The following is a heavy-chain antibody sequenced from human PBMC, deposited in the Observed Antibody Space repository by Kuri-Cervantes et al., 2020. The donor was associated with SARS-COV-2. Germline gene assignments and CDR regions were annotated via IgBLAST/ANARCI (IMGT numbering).Heavy chain of an antibody. CDR3: AKSAGSTSLYNWFDP. D-gene: IGHD2-2*01. J-gene: IGHJ5*02. CDR2: ISWNSDSI. Sequence: GGSLRLSCAASGFTFDDYAMHWVRQAPGKGLEWVSGISWNSDSIGYADSVKGRFTISRDNAKNSLYLQMNSLRAEDTALYYCAKSAGSTSLYNWFDPWGQGTLVTVSS. V-gene: IGHV3-9*01. CDR1: GFTFDDYA.